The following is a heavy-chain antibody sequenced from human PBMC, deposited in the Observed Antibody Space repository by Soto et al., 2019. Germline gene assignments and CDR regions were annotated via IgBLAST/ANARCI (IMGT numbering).Heavy chain of an antibody. Sequence: ASVKVSCKASGGTFSSYAISWVRQAPGQGLEWMGGIIPIFGTANYAQKFQGRVTFTADESTSTAYMELSSLRSEDTAVYYCARRQLGNESYYYYYYGMDVWGQGTTVTVSS. D-gene: IGHD6-13*01. CDR3: ARRQLGNESYYYYYYGMDV. CDR1: GGTFSSYA. V-gene: IGHV1-69*13. CDR2: IIPIFGTA. J-gene: IGHJ6*02.